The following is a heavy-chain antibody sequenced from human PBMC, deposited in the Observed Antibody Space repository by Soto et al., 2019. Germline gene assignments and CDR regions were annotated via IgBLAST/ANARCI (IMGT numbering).Heavy chain of an antibody. V-gene: IGHV3-7*01. CDR3: SRSLNS. J-gene: IGHJ4*02. CDR1: GFTFSTYW. CDR2: INQDGSKK. Sequence: GGSLRLSCAASGFTFSTYWMDWVRQTPGKGLEWVANINQDGSKKNYVDSVKGRFTISRDNAKNSLYLQMSSLTAEDSALYYCSRSLNSWGQGPLVTVSS.